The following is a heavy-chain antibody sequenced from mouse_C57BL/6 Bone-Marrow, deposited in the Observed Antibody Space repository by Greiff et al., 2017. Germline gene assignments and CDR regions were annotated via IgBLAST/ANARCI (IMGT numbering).Heavy chain of an antibody. J-gene: IGHJ4*01. Sequence: EVMLVESGGGLVKPGGSLKLSCAASGFTFSSYTMSWVRQTPEKRLEWVATISGGGGNTYYPDSVKGRFTISRDNAKNTLYLQMSSLRSEDTALYYCLTGYYYAMDYWGQGTSVTVSS. CDR2: ISGGGGNT. CDR3: LTGYYYAMDY. D-gene: IGHD4-1*01. CDR1: GFTFSSYT. V-gene: IGHV5-9*01.